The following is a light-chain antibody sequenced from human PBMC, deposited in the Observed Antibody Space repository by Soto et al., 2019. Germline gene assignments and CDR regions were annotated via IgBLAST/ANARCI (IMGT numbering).Light chain of an antibody. J-gene: IGKJ5*01. CDR2: GAS. CDR1: QNVSSNL. V-gene: IGKV3-20*01. CDR3: QVYGPSPPIT. Sequence: MTPDPCARPCLPGARASLYGRAIQNVSSNLLVGYQQHPGQAPRLLIYGASSRATGIPDRFSGSGSGTDFTLTISRLEPEDFAVYYCQVYGPSPPITFGQGTRLEI.